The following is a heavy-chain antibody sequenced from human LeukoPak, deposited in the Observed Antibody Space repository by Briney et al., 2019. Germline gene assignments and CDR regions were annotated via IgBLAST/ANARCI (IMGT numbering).Heavy chain of an antibody. CDR3: ARSMVRGVITRFDY. CDR2: ISSSSSYI. CDR1: GFTFSSYS. V-gene: IGHV3-21*01. J-gene: IGHJ4*02. D-gene: IGHD3-10*01. Sequence: GGSLRLSCAASGFTFSSYSMNWVRQAPGKGLEWVSSISSSSSYIYYADSVKGRFTISRDNAKNSLYLQMNSLRAEDTAVYYCARSMVRGVITRFDYWGQGTPVTVSS.